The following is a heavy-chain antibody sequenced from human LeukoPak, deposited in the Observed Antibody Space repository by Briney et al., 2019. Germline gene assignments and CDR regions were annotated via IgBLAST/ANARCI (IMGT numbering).Heavy chain of an antibody. V-gene: IGHV1-18*01. Sequence: ASVKVSCKASGYTFTSYGISWVRQAPGQGLEWVGWISAYNGNTNYAQKLQGRVTMTTDTSTSTAYMELRSLRSDDTAVYYCARDGYSDSSGSDDYWGQGTLVTVSS. J-gene: IGHJ4*02. CDR3: ARDGYSDSSGSDDY. CDR2: ISAYNGNT. D-gene: IGHD3-22*01. CDR1: GYTFTSYG.